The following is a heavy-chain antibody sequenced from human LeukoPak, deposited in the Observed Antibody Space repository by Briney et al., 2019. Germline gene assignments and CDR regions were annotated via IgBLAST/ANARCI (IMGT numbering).Heavy chain of an antibody. V-gene: IGHV1-46*01. Sequence: ASVKVSCKASGYTFTSYYMHWVRQAPGQGLEWMGIINPSGGSTSYAQKFQGRVAMTTDTSTSTAYMELRSLRSDDTAVYYCASLSCTNGVCLDYWGQGTLVTVSS. D-gene: IGHD2-8*01. CDR1: GYTFTSYY. CDR2: INPSGGST. J-gene: IGHJ4*02. CDR3: ASLSCTNGVCLDY.